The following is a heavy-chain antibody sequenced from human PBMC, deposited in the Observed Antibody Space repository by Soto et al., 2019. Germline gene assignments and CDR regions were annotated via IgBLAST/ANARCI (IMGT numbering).Heavy chain of an antibody. CDR3: ARVLRYFDWLDTYYYYYGMDV. CDR1: GGSISSYY. J-gene: IGHJ6*02. CDR2: IYYSGST. D-gene: IGHD3-9*01. Sequence: QVPLQESGPGLVKPSETLSLTCTVSGGSISSYYWSWIRQPPGKGLEWIGYIYYSGSTNYNPSLKSRVTISVDTSKNQFSLKLSSVTAADTAVYYCARVLRYFDWLDTYYYYYGMDVWGQGTTVTVSS. V-gene: IGHV4-59*01.